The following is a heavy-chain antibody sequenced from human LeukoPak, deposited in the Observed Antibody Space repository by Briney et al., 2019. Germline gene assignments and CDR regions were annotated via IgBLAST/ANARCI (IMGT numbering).Heavy chain of an antibody. D-gene: IGHD3-22*01. Sequence: GGSLRLSCASSGFTFTSYAMSWVRQAPGKGLEWVSSITGSGGRTYYADSVKGQFTISRDKSKNTLYLQMNSLRAEDTAVYYCATGMDNYDSSGYYSYFQHWGQGTLVTVSS. CDR1: GFTFTSYA. CDR2: ITGSGGRT. CDR3: ATGMDNYDSSGYYSYFQH. V-gene: IGHV3-23*01. J-gene: IGHJ1*01.